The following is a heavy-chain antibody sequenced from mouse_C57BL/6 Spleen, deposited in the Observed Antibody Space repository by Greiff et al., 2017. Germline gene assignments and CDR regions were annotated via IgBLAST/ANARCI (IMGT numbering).Heavy chain of an antibody. D-gene: IGHD1-1*01. V-gene: IGHV2-6*03. CDR2: IWSDGST. CDR1: GFSLTSYG. J-gene: IGHJ4*01. CDR3: ARTTVVPYYAMDY. Sequence: VQGVESGPGLVAPSQSLSITCTVSGFSLTSYGVHWVRQPPGKGLEWLVVIWSDGSTTYNSALKSRLSISKDNSKSQVFLKMNSLQTDDTAMYYCARTTVVPYYAMDYWGQGTSVTVSS.